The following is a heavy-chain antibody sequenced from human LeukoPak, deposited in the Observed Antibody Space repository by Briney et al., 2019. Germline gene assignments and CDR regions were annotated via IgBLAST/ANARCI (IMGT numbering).Heavy chain of an antibody. Sequence: GGSLRLSCAASGFTFTSYSMNWVRQAPGKGLEWVSTISGGGGSTYYADSVKGRFTISRDNSKNTLYLQVNSLRAEDTAVYYCAKDRSGYYVYWGQGTLVTVSS. D-gene: IGHD3-22*01. V-gene: IGHV3-23*01. CDR2: ISGGGGST. CDR3: AKDRSGYYVY. CDR1: GFTFTSYS. J-gene: IGHJ4*02.